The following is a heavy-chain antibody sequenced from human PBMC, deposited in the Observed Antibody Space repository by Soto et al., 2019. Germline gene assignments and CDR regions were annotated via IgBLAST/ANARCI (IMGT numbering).Heavy chain of an antibody. V-gene: IGHV3-11*06. CDR3: ARDENLVRGVPFDY. CDR2: ISSSSSYT. CDR1: GFTFSDYY. Sequence: GGSLSLSCAASGFTFSDYYMSWIRKAPGKGLGWVSYISSSSSYTNYADSVKGRFTISRDNAKNSLYLQMRSLRAEDTAVYYSARDENLVRGVPFDYWGPGTLVTVSS. J-gene: IGHJ4*02. D-gene: IGHD3-10*01.